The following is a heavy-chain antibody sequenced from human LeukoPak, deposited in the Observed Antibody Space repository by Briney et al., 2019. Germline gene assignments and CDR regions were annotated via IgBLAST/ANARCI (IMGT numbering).Heavy chain of an antibody. V-gene: IGHV4-61*01. D-gene: IGHD3-9*01. CDR2: IYYGGST. CDR1: GGSVSSGSYY. Sequence: SETLSLTCTVSGGSVSSGSYYWSWIRQPPGKGLEWIGYIYYGGSTNYNPSLKSRVTISVDTSKNQFSLKLSSVTAADTAVYYCARDRITISPGAFDIWGQGTMVTVSS. J-gene: IGHJ3*02. CDR3: ARDRITISPGAFDI.